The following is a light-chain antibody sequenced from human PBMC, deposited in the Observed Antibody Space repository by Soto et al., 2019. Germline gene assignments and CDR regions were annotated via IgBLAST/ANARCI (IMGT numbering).Light chain of an antibody. Sequence: EIVLTPSPGTLSLSPGERATLSCRARQSVSSSYLAWYQQKPGQAPRLLIYGASSRATGIPDRFSGSGSGTDFTLTISRLEPEDFAVYYCQKYGSSPWTFGQGTKGGIK. CDR2: GAS. CDR1: QSVSSSY. CDR3: QKYGSSPWT. V-gene: IGKV3-20*01. J-gene: IGKJ1*01.